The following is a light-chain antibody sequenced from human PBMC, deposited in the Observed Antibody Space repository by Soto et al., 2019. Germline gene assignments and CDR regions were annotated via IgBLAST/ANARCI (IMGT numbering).Light chain of an antibody. J-gene: IGKJ1*01. Sequence: IVLTQSPGTLSLSPGERATLSCRASQSVTTGFLAWYQQKPGQAPRLLIYGASNRATGIADRFSGSGSGTDFTLTISRLEPEDFAVYYCQQYHSSPWTVGQGTKVDSK. V-gene: IGKV3-20*01. CDR3: QQYHSSPWT. CDR1: QSVTTGF. CDR2: GAS.